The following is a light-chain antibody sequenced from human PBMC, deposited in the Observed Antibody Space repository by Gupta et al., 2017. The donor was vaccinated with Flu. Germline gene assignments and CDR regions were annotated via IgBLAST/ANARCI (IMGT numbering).Light chain of an antibody. J-gene: IGKJ3*01. V-gene: IGKV3-11*01. Sequence: ERATLSCRASQSVGTYLAWYQQRPGQSPRLLIYDASSRATGIPARFSGSGSGTDFTLTISSLEPEDFAVYYCQQRNRWPPVIFGPGTKVEIK. CDR1: QSVGTY. CDR2: DAS. CDR3: QQRNRWPPVI.